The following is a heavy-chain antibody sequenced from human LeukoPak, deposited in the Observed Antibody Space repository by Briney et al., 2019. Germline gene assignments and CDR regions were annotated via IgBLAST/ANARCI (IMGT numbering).Heavy chain of an antibody. D-gene: IGHD5-18*01. CDR1: GGSFSGYY. J-gene: IGHJ4*02. CDR3: AGVSGYSYGYFDY. V-gene: IGHV4-34*01. CDR2: INHSGST. Sequence: SETLSLTCAVYGGSFSGYYWSWIRQPPGKGLEWIGEINHSGSTNYNPSLKSRVTISVDTSKNQFSLKLSSVTAADTAVYYCAGVSGYSYGYFDYWGQGTLVTVSS.